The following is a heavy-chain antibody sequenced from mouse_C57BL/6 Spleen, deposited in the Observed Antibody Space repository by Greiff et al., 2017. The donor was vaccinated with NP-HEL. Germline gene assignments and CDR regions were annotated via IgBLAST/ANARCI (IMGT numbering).Heavy chain of an antibody. J-gene: IGHJ4*01. CDR2: IWWDDAK. CDR3: ARIRSNDYGSSNYAMDY. Sequence: QVTLKESGPGILQPSQTLSLSCSFSGFSLSTFGMGVGWIRQPSGKGLEWLAHIWWDDAKYYNPALKSRLLISKDTSKTEVFLKIANVDTEAAATYYCARIRSNDYGSSNYAMDYWGQGTSVTVSS. D-gene: IGHD1-1*01. V-gene: IGHV8-8*01. CDR1: GFSLSTFGMG.